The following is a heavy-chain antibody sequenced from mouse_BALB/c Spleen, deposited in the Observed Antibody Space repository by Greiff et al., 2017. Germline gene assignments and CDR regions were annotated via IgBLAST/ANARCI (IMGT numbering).Heavy chain of an antibody. CDR1: GFTFTSYW. Sequence: LQQPGSELVRPGASVKLSCKASGFTFTSYWMHWVKQRPGQGLEWIGNIYPGSGSTNYDEKFKSKATLTVDTSTSTAYMQLSSLTSEDSAVYYCTRGSYVKDWCYFDVWGAGTTVTVSS. V-gene: IGHV1S22*01. D-gene: IGHD1-1*01. CDR3: TRGSYVKDWCYFDV. CDR2: IYPGSGST. J-gene: IGHJ1*01.